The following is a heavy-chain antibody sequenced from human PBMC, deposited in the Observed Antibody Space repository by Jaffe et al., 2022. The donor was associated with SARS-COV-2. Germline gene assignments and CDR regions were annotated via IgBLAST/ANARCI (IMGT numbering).Heavy chain of an antibody. Sequence: QVQLQESGPGLVKPSETLSLTCTVSGGSISSDYWHWIRQPPGKGLEWIGYIHYSGSANYSPSLKSRVTISIDTSKNQFSLKLSSVTAADTAVYYCARERQHWFDPWGQGTLVTVSS. CDR1: GGSISSDY. D-gene: IGHD6-13*01. J-gene: IGHJ5*02. CDR2: IHYSGSA. V-gene: IGHV4-59*01. CDR3: ARERQHWFDP.